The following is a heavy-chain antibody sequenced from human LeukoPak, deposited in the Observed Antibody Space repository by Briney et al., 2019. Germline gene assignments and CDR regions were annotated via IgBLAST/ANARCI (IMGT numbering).Heavy chain of an antibody. D-gene: IGHD3-22*01. CDR2: ISWNSGSI. CDR1: GFTFDDYA. J-gene: IGHJ4*02. CDR3: AKDNYYYSSGYYQY. Sequence: GRSLRLSCAASGFTFDDYAMHWVRQAPGKGLEWVSGISWNSGSIGYADSVKGRFTISRDNAKNSLYLQMNSLRAEDTALYYCAKDNYYYSSGYYQYWGQGTLVTVSS. V-gene: IGHV3-9*01.